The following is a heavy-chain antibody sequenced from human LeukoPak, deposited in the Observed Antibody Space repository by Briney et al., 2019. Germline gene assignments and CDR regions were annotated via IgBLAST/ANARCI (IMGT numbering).Heavy chain of an antibody. D-gene: IGHD3-3*01. V-gene: IGHV3-30*02. CDR3: ARGTPSGYYSYMDV. Sequence: PGGSLRLSCAASGFTFSSYAMHWVRQAPGKGLEWVTFIRYDGSNKYYADSVKGRFTISRDNSKNSLYLQMNSLRAEDTAVYYCARGTPSGYYSYMDVWGKGTTVTVSS. CDR2: IRYDGSNK. CDR1: GFTFSSYA. J-gene: IGHJ6*03.